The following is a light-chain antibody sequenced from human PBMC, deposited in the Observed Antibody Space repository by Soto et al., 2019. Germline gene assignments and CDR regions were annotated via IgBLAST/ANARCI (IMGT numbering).Light chain of an antibody. Sequence: QSVLTQPPSVSGSPGQSVTISCPGTSSDVGKYDRVSWYQQPPGTAPKLIIYEVTNRPSGVPARFSGSKSGNTASLTISGLQAEDEADYYCRSYTSTSRYVFGAGTKVTVL. CDR1: SSDVGKYDR. J-gene: IGLJ1*01. CDR2: EVT. CDR3: RSYTSTSRYV. V-gene: IGLV2-18*02.